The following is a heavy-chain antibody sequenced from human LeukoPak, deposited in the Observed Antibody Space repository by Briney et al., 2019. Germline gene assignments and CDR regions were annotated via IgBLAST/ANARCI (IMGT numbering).Heavy chain of an antibody. Sequence: PGGSLRLSCAASGFTFSSYWMNWVRQAPGKGLVWVSRISSDGNYTTYADSVKGRFTISRDNAKNTLSLQMNSLRAEDTAVYYCAREYSSGWTSDYWGQGTLVTVSS. D-gene: IGHD6-19*01. CDR3: AREYSSGWTSDY. CDR2: ISSDGNYT. J-gene: IGHJ4*02. V-gene: IGHV3-74*01. CDR1: GFTFSSYW.